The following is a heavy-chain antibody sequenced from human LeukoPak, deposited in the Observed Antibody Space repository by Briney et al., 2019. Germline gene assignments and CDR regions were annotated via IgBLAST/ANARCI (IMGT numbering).Heavy chain of an antibody. D-gene: IGHD6-13*01. Sequence: GGSLRLSCAASGFTFSSYSMNWVRQAPGKGLEWVSSISSSSSYIYYADSVKGRFTISRDNAKNSLYLQMNSLRAEDTAVYYCARDWYSSSWYRDYYYYGMDVWGQGTTVTVSS. CDR3: ARDWYSSSWYRDYYYYGMDV. CDR1: GFTFSSYS. V-gene: IGHV3-21*01. CDR2: ISSSSSYI. J-gene: IGHJ6*02.